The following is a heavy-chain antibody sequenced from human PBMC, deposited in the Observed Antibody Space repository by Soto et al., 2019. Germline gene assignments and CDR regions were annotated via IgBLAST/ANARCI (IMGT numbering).Heavy chain of an antibody. D-gene: IGHD3-10*01. CDR3: ARHGFFSPWDYYYYYYMDV. CDR1: GGSISSYY. CDR2: IYYSGST. J-gene: IGHJ6*03. V-gene: IGHV4-59*08. Sequence: SETLSLTCTVSGGSISSYYWSWIRQPPGKGLEWIGYIYYSGSTNYNPSLKSRVTISVDTSKNQFSLKLSSVTAADTAVYYCARHGFFSPWDYYYYYYMDVWGKGTTVTVSS.